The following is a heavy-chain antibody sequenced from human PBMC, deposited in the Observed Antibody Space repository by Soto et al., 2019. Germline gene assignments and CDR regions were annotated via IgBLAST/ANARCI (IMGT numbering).Heavy chain of an antibody. CDR1: GYTFTSYY. Sequence: VASVKVSCKASGYTFTSYYMHWVRQAPGQGLEWMGIINPSGGSTSYAQKFQGRVTMTRDTSTSTVYMELSSLRSEDTAVYYCARAPYVDTAMVTMPNWGQGTLVTVSS. J-gene: IGHJ4*02. V-gene: IGHV1-46*01. D-gene: IGHD5-18*01. CDR3: ARAPYVDTAMVTMPN. CDR2: INPSGGST.